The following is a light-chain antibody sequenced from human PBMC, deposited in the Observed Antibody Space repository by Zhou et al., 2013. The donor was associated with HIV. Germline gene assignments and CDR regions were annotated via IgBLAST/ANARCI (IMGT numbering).Light chain of an antibody. J-gene: IGKJ2*01. CDR1: QSVTSTY. CDR3: QQFLNSPYT. Sequence: EIVLTQSPGTLSLSPGERATLSCRASQSVTSTYLTWYQQKPGQAPRVLIYGASSRATGIPDRFTGSGSGTDFTLTISRLEAEDFAVYYCQQFLNSPYTFGQGTRLEIK. V-gene: IGKV3-20*01. CDR2: GAS.